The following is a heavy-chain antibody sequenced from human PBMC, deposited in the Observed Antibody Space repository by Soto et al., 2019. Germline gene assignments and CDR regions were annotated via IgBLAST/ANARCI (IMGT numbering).Heavy chain of an antibody. Sequence: QVQLVESGGGVVQPGRSLRLSCAASGFTFSSYAMHWVRQAPGKGLEWVAVISDDGSNTYYADSVKGRFTISRDNSKNTLYLQMNSLSSEDTAVHHCAREVYYDFWSGFNTHPYYFDDWGQGTLVTVSS. CDR1: GFTFSSYA. J-gene: IGHJ4*02. V-gene: IGHV3-30-3*01. CDR2: ISDDGSNT. CDR3: AREVYYDFWSGFNTHPYYFDD. D-gene: IGHD3-3*01.